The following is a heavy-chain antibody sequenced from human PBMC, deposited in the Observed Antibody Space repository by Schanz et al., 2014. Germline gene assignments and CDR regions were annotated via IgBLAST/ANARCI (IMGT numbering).Heavy chain of an antibody. CDR3: MAMGRNTSHYFDH. Sequence: VQLVESGGGVVQPGRSLRLSCAASGFTFHTYDMHWVRQAPGKGLEWVAQISHDGHRDFYADSVKGRFTIARDNSKNTLFLQMDSLRVEDTAVYYCMAMGRNTSHYFDHWGQGTLVTVSS. J-gene: IGHJ4*02. D-gene: IGHD1-1*01. V-gene: IGHV3-30-3*01. CDR1: GFTFHTYD. CDR2: ISHDGHRD.